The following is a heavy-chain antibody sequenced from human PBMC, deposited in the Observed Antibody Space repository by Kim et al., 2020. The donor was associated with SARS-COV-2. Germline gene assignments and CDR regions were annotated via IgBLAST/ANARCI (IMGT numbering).Heavy chain of an antibody. D-gene: IGHD6-13*01. Sequence: GGSLRLSCAASGFTYSSFAMTWVRQAPGKGREWVALISYDGNKKYYADSVTGRFTISRDNCKNTLYLLMDSVRAEDTAVYFCASPLSKSWSLGFGYWGQGTLVIVSS. CDR1: GFTYSSFA. CDR3: ASPLSKSWSLGFGY. J-gene: IGHJ4*02. V-gene: IGHV3-30*04. CDR2: ISYDGNKK.